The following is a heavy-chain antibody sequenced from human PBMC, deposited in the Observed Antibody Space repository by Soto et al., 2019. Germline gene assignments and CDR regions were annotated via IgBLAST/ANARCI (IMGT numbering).Heavy chain of an antibody. CDR3: ARGQRFSDWFDP. V-gene: IGHV4-4*07. CDR1: GGAISGYY. D-gene: IGHD3-3*01. J-gene: IGHJ5*02. Sequence: SETLSLTCTVTGGAISGYYWTWIRQSDGEGLEWIGRIYSSGSTNYNPSLKSRVTISLDTSMNYFSLRLSSVTAADTAVYYCARGQRFSDWFDPWGQGTLVTVYS. CDR2: IYSSGST.